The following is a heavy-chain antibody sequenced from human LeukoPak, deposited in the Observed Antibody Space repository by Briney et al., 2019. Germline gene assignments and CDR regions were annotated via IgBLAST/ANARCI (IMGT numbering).Heavy chain of an antibody. CDR1: GFTFCSYE. V-gene: IGHV3-48*03. J-gene: IGHJ4*02. CDR2: ISSSGSTI. D-gene: IGHD6-19*01. Sequence: AGGSLRLSCAASGFTFCSYEMNWVRQAPGKGLEWVSYISSSGSTIYYADSEKGRFTISRDNAKNSLYLQMNSLRAEDTAVYYCAREPAVAGTYDYWGQGTLVTVSS. CDR3: AREPAVAGTYDY.